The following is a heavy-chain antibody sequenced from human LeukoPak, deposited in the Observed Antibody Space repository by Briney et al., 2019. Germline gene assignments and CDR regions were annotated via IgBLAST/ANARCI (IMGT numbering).Heavy chain of an antibody. CDR1: GFTFSSYA. Sequence: GGSLRLSCAASGFTFSSYAMSWVRQAPGEGLEWGSDLSGSGRSTYSADSVKGRFTISRDKTKNTLNLPRSSLIAEDTAVYYCAKDREFVVVPAAHFDYWGQRTLVTASS. V-gene: IGHV3-23*01. CDR3: AKDREFVVVPAAHFDY. J-gene: IGHJ4*02. D-gene: IGHD2-2*01. CDR2: LSGSGRST.